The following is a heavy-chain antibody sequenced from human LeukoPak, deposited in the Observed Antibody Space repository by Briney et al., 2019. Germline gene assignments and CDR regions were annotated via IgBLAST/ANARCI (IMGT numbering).Heavy chain of an antibody. CDR2: IYYSGST. CDR1: GGSISSYY. Sequence: KTSETLSLTCTVSGGSISSYYWSWIRQPPGKGLEWIGNIYYSGSTNYNPSLKSRVTMSIDTSKNQFSLKMNSVTAADTAVYYCARDLYGGGFFEYWGQGTLVTVSS. D-gene: IGHD2-15*01. CDR3: ARDLYGGGFFEY. V-gene: IGHV4-59*01. J-gene: IGHJ4*02.